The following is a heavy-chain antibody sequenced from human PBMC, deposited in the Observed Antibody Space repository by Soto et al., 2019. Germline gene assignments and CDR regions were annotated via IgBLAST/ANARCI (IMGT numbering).Heavy chain of an antibody. V-gene: IGHV3-30-3*01. J-gene: IGHJ4*02. CDR3: AAVLLAAAGTGSFDY. CDR1: GFTFSSYA. Sequence: PGGSLRLSCAASGFTFSSYAMHWVRQAPGKGLEWVAVISYDGSNKYYADSVKGRFTTSRDNSKNTLYLQMNSLRAEDTAVYYCAAVLLAAAGTGSFDYWGQGTLVTVSS. CDR2: ISYDGSNK. D-gene: IGHD6-13*01.